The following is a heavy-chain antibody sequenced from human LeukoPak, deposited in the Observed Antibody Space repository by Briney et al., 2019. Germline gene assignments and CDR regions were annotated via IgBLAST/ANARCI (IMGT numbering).Heavy chain of an antibody. D-gene: IGHD2-2*01. CDR2: TRNKANSYTT. V-gene: IGHV3-72*01. Sequence: RVSCKASGYTFSDHYMDWVRQAPGKGLEWVGRTRNKANSYTTEYAASVKGRFTISRDDSKNSLYLQMNSLKTEDTAVYYCARERCSSTSCYWDYYYGMDVWGQGTTVTVSS. CDR3: ARERCSSTSCYWDYYYGMDV. J-gene: IGHJ6*02. CDR1: GYTFSDHY.